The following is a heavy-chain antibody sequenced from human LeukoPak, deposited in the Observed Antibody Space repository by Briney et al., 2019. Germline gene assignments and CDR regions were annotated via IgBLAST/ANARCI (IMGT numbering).Heavy chain of an antibody. Sequence: SETLSLTCTVSGGSISSYYWSWIRQPPGKGLEWIGYIYYSGSTNYNPSLKSRVTISVDTSKNQFSLKLSSVTAADTAVYYCARMVEVGAPDYWGQGTLATVSS. D-gene: IGHD1-26*01. CDR1: GGSISSYY. V-gene: IGHV4-59*01. CDR2: IYYSGST. J-gene: IGHJ4*02. CDR3: ARMVEVGAPDY.